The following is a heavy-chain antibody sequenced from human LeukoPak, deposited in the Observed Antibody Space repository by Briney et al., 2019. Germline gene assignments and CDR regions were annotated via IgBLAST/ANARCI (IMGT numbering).Heavy chain of an antibody. J-gene: IGHJ4*02. Sequence: PGGSLRLSCAASGFTFSSYWMSWVRQAPGKGLEWVANIKQDGSEKYYVDSVKGRFTISRDNAKNSLYLQMNSLRAEDTAVYYCARVWYDSGYDYHPPFDYWGQGTLVTVSS. CDR3: ARVWYDSGYDYHPPFDY. CDR1: GFTFSSYW. D-gene: IGHD5-12*01. V-gene: IGHV3-7*01. CDR2: IKQDGSEK.